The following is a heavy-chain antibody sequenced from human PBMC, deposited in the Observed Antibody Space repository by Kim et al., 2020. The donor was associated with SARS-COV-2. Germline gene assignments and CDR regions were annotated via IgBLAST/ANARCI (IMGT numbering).Heavy chain of an antibody. D-gene: IGHD3-9*01. CDR2: IYYSGST. J-gene: IGHJ6*02. V-gene: IGHV4-31*03. Sequence: SETLSITCTVSGGSISSGGYYWSWIRQHPGKGLEWIGYIYYSGSTYYNPSLKSRVTISVDTSKNQFSLKLSSVTAADTAVYYCARGNFDGQYYYYGMDVWGQGTTVTVSS. CDR3: ARGNFDGQYYYYGMDV. CDR1: GGSISSGGYY.